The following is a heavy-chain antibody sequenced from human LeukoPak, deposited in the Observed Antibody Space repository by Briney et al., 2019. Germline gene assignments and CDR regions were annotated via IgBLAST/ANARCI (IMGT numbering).Heavy chain of an antibody. Sequence: GGSLRLSCAASGFTFSSYEMNWVRQAPGKGLEWVSYISSSGSTIYYADSVKGRFTISRDNAQNSLYLQMNILRAEDTAVYYCATDSRYFDSWGQGNMVTVSS. J-gene: IGHJ4*02. V-gene: IGHV3-48*03. CDR3: ATDSRYFDS. CDR2: ISSSGSTI. CDR1: GFTFSSYE. D-gene: IGHD6-25*01.